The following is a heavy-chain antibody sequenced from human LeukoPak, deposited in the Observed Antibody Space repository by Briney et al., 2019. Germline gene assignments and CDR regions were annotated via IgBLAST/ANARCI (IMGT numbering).Heavy chain of an antibody. CDR1: GGSISSYY. CDR3: ARFDGYYGMDV. D-gene: IGHD5-24*01. J-gene: IGHJ6*04. Sequence: SETLSLTCTVSGGSISSYYWSWIRQPPGKGLEWIGYIYYSESTNYNPSLKSRVTISVDTSKNQFSLKMSSVTAADTAVYYCARFDGYYGMDVWGKGTTVTVSS. CDR2: IYYSEST. V-gene: IGHV4-59*01.